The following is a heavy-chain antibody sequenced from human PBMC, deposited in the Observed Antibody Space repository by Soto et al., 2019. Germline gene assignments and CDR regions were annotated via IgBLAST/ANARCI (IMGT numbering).Heavy chain of an antibody. Sequence: PGGSLRLSCAASGFTFSSYDMHWVRQATGKGLEWVSAIGTAGDTYYPGSVKGRFTISRENAKNSLYLQMNSLRAGDTAVYYCARALKGYCSSTSCYRRSYYYMDVWGKGTTVTVSS. CDR2: IGTAGDT. CDR3: ARALKGYCSSTSCYRRSYYYMDV. J-gene: IGHJ6*03. V-gene: IGHV3-13*01. CDR1: GFTFSSYD. D-gene: IGHD2-2*01.